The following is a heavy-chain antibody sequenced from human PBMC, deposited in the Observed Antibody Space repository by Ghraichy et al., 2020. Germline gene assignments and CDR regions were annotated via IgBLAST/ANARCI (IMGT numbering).Heavy chain of an antibody. V-gene: IGHV4-61*01. Sequence: SQTLSLTCTVSGGSVSSGSYYWSWIRQPPGKGLEGIGYIYNSANTNYNPSLRSRVTISGDTSKNQFSLKLSSVTAADTAVYYCARTNWNSDYSYYYMDVWGKGTTVTVSS. CDR3: ARTNWNSDYSYYYMDV. CDR1: GGSVSSGSYY. CDR2: IYNSANT. D-gene: IGHD1-7*01. J-gene: IGHJ6*03.